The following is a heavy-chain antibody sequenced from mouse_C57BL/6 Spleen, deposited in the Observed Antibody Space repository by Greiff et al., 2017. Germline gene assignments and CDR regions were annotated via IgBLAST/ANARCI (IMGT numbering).Heavy chain of an antibody. Sequence: VQLQESGPGLVKPSQSLSLTCSVTGYSITSGYYWNWIRQFPGNKLEWMGYISYDGSNNYNPSLKNRISITRDTSKNQFFLKLNSVTTEDTATYYCAREDNYEYYAMDYWGQGTSVTVSS. CDR2: ISYDGSN. D-gene: IGHD6-1*02. CDR1: GYSITSGYY. J-gene: IGHJ4*01. V-gene: IGHV3-6*01. CDR3: AREDNYEYYAMDY.